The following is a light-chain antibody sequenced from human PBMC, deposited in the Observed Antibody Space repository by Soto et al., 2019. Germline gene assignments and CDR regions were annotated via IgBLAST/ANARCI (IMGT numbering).Light chain of an antibody. CDR2: GAS. V-gene: IGKV1-39*01. CDR3: QQSFSVPPT. CDR1: QTIRKS. J-gene: IGKJ5*01. Sequence: DIQMTQSPSSLSASVGDTISITCRSFQTIRKSLNWYQQRPGKAPKLLIFGASSLHNGVPPRFSGLGSGTHFTLTISNLQPEDFATYYCQQSFSVPPTFGQGTRLEIK.